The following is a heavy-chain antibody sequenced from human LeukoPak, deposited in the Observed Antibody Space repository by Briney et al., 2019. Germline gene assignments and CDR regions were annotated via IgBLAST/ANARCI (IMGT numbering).Heavy chain of an antibody. D-gene: IGHD5-18*01. J-gene: IGHJ6*02. Sequence: GASLQISCKGSGYSFTNYWIGWVRQMPGKGLEWMGIIYPGDSDTRYSPSFQGQVTISADKSISTAYLQWSSLKASDTAMYYCARLVDTAMAPNYYYGMDVWGQGTTVTVSS. CDR1: GYSFTNYW. V-gene: IGHV5-51*01. CDR3: ARLVDTAMAPNYYYGMDV. CDR2: IYPGDSDT.